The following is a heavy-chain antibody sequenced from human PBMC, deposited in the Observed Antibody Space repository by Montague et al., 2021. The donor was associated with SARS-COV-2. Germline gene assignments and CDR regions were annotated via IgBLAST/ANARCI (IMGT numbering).Heavy chain of an antibody. CDR1: GFTFSSIS. CDR2: ISNESAYI. J-gene: IGHJ6*02. Sequence: SLRLSCAASGFTFSSISMNWVRRAPGKRLEWVSSISNESAYIVYAESVRGRFTISRDNAQNLLYLQMNSLRAEDTAVYYCARFETSKFYSSGMDVWGQGTTVTVSS. CDR3: ARFETSKFYSSGMDV. D-gene: IGHD2-15*01. V-gene: IGHV3-21*01.